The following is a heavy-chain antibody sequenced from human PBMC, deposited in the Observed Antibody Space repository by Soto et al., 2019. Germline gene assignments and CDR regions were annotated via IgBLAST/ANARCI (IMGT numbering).Heavy chain of an antibody. D-gene: IGHD3-16*02. V-gene: IGHV5-10-1*01. CDR3: ARHPPMITFGGVIVMNAFDI. CDR1: GYSFTSYW. CDR2: IDPSDSYT. Sequence: PGESLKISCKGSGYSFTSYWISWVRQMPGKGLEWMGRIDPSDSYTNYSPSFQGHVTISADKSISTAYLQWSSLKASGTAMYYCARHPPMITFGGVIVMNAFDIWGQGTMVTVSS. J-gene: IGHJ3*02.